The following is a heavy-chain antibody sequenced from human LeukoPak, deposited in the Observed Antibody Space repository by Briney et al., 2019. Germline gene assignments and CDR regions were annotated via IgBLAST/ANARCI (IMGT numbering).Heavy chain of an antibody. CDR1: GYTFTKYG. D-gene: IGHD4-11*01. V-gene: IGHV1-18*01. CDR2: IGAYSAYT. Sequence: ASVKVSCRASGYTFTKYGISWARQAPGQGLEWMGWIGAYSAYTTYAQKVQGRLTVTTDTSTSTAYMELRSPRSDDTAVYYCARQGSNYGADAFDIWGQGTMVTVSS. J-gene: IGHJ3*02. CDR3: ARQGSNYGADAFDI.